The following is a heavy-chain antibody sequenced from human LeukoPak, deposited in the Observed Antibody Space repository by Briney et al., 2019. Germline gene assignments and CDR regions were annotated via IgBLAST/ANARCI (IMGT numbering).Heavy chain of an antibody. D-gene: IGHD3-9*01. CDR1: RYSFTSYW. J-gene: IGHJ4*02. Sequence: GESLKISCKGSRYSFTSYWIGWVRQMPGKGLEWMGIIYPGDSDIRYSPSFQGQVTISADKSISTAYLQWSSLKASDTAMYYCARFTTIFTYDYWGQGTLVTVSS. CDR2: IYPGDSDI. V-gene: IGHV5-51*01. CDR3: ARFTTIFTYDY.